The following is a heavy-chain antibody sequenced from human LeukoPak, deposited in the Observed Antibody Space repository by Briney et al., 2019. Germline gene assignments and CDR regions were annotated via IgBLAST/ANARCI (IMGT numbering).Heavy chain of an antibody. J-gene: IGHJ4*02. CDR1: GGSISSYY. CDR3: ARDGVYSGYDYYFDY. V-gene: IGHV4-59*12. CDR2: IYYSGST. D-gene: IGHD5-12*01. Sequence: SETLSLTCTVSGGSISSYYWSWIRQPPGRGLEWIGYIYYSGSTNYKPSLKSRVTISVETSKNQFSLKLRSVTAADTAVYYCARDGVYSGYDYYFDYWGQGTLVTVSS.